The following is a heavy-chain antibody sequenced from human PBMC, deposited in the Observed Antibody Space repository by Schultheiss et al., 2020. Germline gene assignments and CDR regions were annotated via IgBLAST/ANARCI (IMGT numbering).Heavy chain of an antibody. V-gene: IGHV3-21*01. Sequence: GGSLRLSCAASGFTFSSYSMNWVRQAPGKGLEWVSSISSSSSYIYYADSVKGRFTISRDNAKNSLYLQMNSLRAEDTAVYYCARDLVIAARRDWYFDLWGLGTLVTVSS. CDR1: GFTFSSYS. J-gene: IGHJ2*01. CDR3: ARDLVIAARRDWYFDL. D-gene: IGHD6-6*01. CDR2: ISSSSSYI.